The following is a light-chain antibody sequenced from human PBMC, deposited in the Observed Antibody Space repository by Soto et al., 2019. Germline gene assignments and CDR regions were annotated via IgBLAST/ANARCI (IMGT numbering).Light chain of an antibody. CDR3: NSYTTSSTWV. V-gene: IGLV2-14*01. J-gene: IGLJ3*02. CDR1: SSDVGTFNF. CDR2: EVN. Sequence: QSALTQSASVSGSPGQSITIFCSGTSSDVGTFNFVSWYQQHPGKAPKLMIYEVNNRPSGVSDRFSGSKSGNTASLTISGLQAEDEADYYCNSYTTSSTWVFGGGTKVTVL.